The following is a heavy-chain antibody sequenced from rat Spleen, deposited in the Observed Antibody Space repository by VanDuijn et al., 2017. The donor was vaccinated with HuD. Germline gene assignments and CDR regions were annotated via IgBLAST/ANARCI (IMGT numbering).Heavy chain of an antibody. CDR1: GFTFSDYN. CDR2: ITNTGGST. CDR3: TREILHYFDY. J-gene: IGHJ2*01. Sequence: EVQLVESGGGLVQPGRSLKLSCAASGFTFSDYNMAWVRQAPKKGLEWVATITNTGGSTYYPDSVKGRFTISRDNAKSTLYLQMNSLRSEDTATYYCTREILHYFDYWGQGVMVTVSS. V-gene: IGHV5-7*01.